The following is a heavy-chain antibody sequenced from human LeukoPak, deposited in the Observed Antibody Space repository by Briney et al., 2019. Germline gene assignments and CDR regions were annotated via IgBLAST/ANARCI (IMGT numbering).Heavy chain of an antibody. D-gene: IGHD2-15*01. CDR2: IIPNSGGT. CDR3: ARVYCGGGPCYSRGLIDS. Sequence: ASVKVSCKASGYTFTGYYMHWVRQAPGQGLEWMGWIIPNSGGTSYAQKFQGRVTITRDTSTSTVYMELSSLRSGDTAVYYCARVYCGGGPCYSRGLIDSWGQGTLVTVSS. CDR1: GYTFTGYY. V-gene: IGHV1-2*02. J-gene: IGHJ4*02.